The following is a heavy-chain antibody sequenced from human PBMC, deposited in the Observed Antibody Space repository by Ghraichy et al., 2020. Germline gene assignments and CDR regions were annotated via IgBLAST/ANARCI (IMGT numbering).Heavy chain of an antibody. Sequence: SETLSLTCAVYGGSFSGYYWSWIRQPPGKGLEWIGEINHSGSTSYNPSLKSRVTISVDTSKNQFSLKLSSVTAADTAVYYCARGEMYSSSWYYFDYWGQGTLVTVSS. CDR2: INHSGST. D-gene: IGHD6-13*01. CDR1: GGSFSGYY. CDR3: ARGEMYSSSWYYFDY. V-gene: IGHV4-34*01. J-gene: IGHJ4*02.